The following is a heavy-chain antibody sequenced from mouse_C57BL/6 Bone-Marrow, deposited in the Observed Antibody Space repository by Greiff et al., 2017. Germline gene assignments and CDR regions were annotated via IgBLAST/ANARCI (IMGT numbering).Heavy chain of an antibody. J-gene: IGHJ3*01. CDR2: ISDGGSYT. CDR3: ARATGSNGFAY. D-gene: IGHD2-5*01. Sequence: EVKLVESGGGLVKPGGSLKLSCAASGFTFSSYAMSWVRQTPEKRLEWVATISDGGSYTYYPDNVKGRFTISRDNAKNNLYLQMSHLKSEDTAMYYCARATGSNGFAYWGQGTLVTVSA. CDR1: GFTFSSYA. V-gene: IGHV5-4*03.